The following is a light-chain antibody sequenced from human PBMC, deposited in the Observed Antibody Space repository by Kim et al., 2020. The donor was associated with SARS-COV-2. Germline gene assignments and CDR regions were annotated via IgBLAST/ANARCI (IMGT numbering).Light chain of an antibody. V-gene: IGKV1-39*01. CDR2: AAS. CDR1: QSINSY. Sequence: DIQMTQSPSSLSASVGDRVTITCRASQSINSYLNWYQQKPGKAPKLLIYAASSLQSGVPSRFSGSGSGTDFSLTISSLQPEDFATYYCQQSHSAPRTFGQGTKVDIK. J-gene: IGKJ2*01. CDR3: QQSHSAPRT.